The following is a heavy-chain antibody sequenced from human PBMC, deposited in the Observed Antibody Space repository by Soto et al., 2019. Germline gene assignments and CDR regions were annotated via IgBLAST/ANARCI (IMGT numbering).Heavy chain of an antibody. CDR3: ARRGVIFDY. CDR2: IYYSGST. D-gene: IGHD3-10*01. J-gene: IGHJ4*02. V-gene: IGHV4-39*01. CDR1: GGSISSSSYY. Sequence: QLQLQESGPGLVKPSETLSLTCTVSGGSISSSSYYWGWIRQPPGKGLAWIGSIYYSGSTYYNPSLKSRVTISVDTSKNQFSLKLSSVTAADTAVYYCARRGVIFDYWGQGTLVTVSS.